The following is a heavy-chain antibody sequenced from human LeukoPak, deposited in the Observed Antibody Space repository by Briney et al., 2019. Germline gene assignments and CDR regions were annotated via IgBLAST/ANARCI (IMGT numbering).Heavy chain of an antibody. J-gene: IGHJ3*02. CDR1: GGSISSYY. CDR3: ARDHSSTTGAFDI. CDR2: IYYSGST. V-gene: IGHV4-59*12. Sequence: PSETLSLTCTVSGGSISSYYWSWIRQPPGKGLEWIGYIYYSGSTNYNPSLKSRVTISVDTSKNQFSLKLSSVTAADTAVYYCARDHSSTTGAFDIWGQGTMVTVSS. D-gene: IGHD4-11*01.